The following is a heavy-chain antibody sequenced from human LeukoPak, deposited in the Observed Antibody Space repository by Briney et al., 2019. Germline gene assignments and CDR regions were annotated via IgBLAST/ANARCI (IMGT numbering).Heavy chain of an antibody. V-gene: IGHV3-21*06. CDR1: GFRLSSQS. CDR2: ISSSGSLT. J-gene: IGHJ6*03. CDR3: ARVFYELLSTGHMDV. Sequence: GGSLRLSCAASGFRLSSQSMNWVRQAPGKGLEWVSSISSSGSLTYYADSVKGRFTISRDNAKNSLYLQMNSLRAEDTAVYYCARVFYELLSTGHMDVWGKGTTVTVSS. D-gene: IGHD2-2*01.